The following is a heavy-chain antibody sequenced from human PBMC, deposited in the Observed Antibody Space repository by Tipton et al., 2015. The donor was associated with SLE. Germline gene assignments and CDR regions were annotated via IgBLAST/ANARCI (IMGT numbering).Heavy chain of an antibody. V-gene: IGHV3-48*03. CDR3: ARDNGVGAPVDAVDI. J-gene: IGHJ3*02. D-gene: IGHD1-26*01. CDR1: GFTFSSYE. Sequence: SLRLSCAASGFTFSSYEMNWVRQAPGKGLEWVSYISSSGSTIYYADSVEGRFTISRDNAKNSLYLQMNSLRAEDTAVYYCARDNGVGAPVDAVDIWGPGTMVPVSS. CDR2: ISSSGSTI.